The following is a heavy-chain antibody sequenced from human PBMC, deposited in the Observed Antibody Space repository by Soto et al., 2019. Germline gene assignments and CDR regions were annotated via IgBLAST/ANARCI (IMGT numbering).Heavy chain of an antibody. CDR3: ARSSGSYYVDYYYGMDV. J-gene: IGHJ6*02. D-gene: IGHD1-26*01. Sequence: SVKVSCKASGGTFSSYAISWVRQAPGQGLEWMGGIIPIFGTANYAQKFQGRVTITADKSTSTAYMELSSLRSEDTAVYYCARSSGSYYVDYYYGMDVWGQGTTVTVSS. V-gene: IGHV1-69*06. CDR2: IIPIFGTA. CDR1: GGTFSSYA.